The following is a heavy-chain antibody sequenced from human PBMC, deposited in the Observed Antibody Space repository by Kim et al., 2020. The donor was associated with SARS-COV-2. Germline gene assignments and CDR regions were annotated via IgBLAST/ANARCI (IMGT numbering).Heavy chain of an antibody. V-gene: IGHV3-33*01. D-gene: IGHD2-15*01. CDR1: GFTFSSYG. J-gene: IGHJ4*02. Sequence: GGSLRLSCAASGFTFSSYGMHWVRQAPGKGLEWVAVIWYDGSNKYYADSVKGRFTISRDNSKNTLYLQMNSLRAEDTAVYYCARDWEYCSGGSCYLLLDYWGQGTLVTVSS. CDR3: ARDWEYCSGGSCYLLLDY. CDR2: IWYDGSNK.